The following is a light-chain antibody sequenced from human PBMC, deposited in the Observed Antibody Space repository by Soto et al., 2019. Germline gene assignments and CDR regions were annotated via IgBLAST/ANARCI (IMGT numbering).Light chain of an antibody. V-gene: IGLV2-8*01. CDR3: SSYAGSNNLRV. Sequence: QSVLTQPPSASGSPGQSVTISCTGTSSVVGGYNYVSWYQQHPGKAPKLMIYEVSKRPSGVPDRFSGSKSGNTASLTVSGLQAEDEADYYCSSYAGSNNLRVFGTGTKVTVL. CDR1: SSVVGGYNY. CDR2: EVS. J-gene: IGLJ1*01.